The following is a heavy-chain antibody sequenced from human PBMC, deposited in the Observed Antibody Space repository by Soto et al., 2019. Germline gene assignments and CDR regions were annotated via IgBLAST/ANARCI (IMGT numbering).Heavy chain of an antibody. V-gene: IGHV3-30*18. CDR1: GFTFSSYG. CDR3: AKGRPETVAGFVVY. J-gene: IGHJ4*02. D-gene: IGHD6-19*01. Sequence: GGSLRLSCAASGFTFSSYGMHWVRQAPGKGLEWVAVISYDGSNKYYADSVKGRFTISRDNSKNTLYLQMNSLRAEDTAVYYCAKGRPETVAGFVVYWGQGTLVTVSS. CDR2: ISYDGSNK.